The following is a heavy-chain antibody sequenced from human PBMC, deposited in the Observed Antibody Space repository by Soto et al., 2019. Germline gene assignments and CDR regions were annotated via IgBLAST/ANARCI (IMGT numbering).Heavy chain of an antibody. D-gene: IGHD2-15*01. CDR1: DESVTSPGNY. CDR3: TLNHCAGGGCYDRDY. J-gene: IGHJ1*01. Sequence: VQLQESGPGLVKPSQTLSLTCAVSDESVTSPGNYWNWIRQRPDTGLEWIGYISSGGSPFYNPSLQSRVSLSLDTSNNLFSLNLNSVTAADTAVYYCTLNHCAGGGCYDRDYWGQGTRVTVSS. V-gene: IGHV4-31*11. CDR2: ISSGGSP.